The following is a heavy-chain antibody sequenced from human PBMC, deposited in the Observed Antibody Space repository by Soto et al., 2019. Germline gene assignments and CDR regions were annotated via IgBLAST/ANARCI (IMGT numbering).Heavy chain of an antibody. D-gene: IGHD3-10*01. CDR2: INGDGSEE. J-gene: IGHJ4*01. Sequence: EVQLVESGGVLVQPGGSLRVSCAASGFTFSTSWMNWVRQAPGKGLEWVANINGDGSEEYYVDSVRGRFTISRDNVKNSLFLQMNSRRAEDAAVYYCAAGFPPDYWGHGTLVTVSS. CDR3: AAGFPPDY. V-gene: IGHV3-7*01. CDR1: GFTFSTSW.